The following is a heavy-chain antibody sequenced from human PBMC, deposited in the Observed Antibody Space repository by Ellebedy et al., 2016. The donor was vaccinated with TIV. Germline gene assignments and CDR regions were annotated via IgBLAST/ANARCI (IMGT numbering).Heavy chain of an antibody. CDR1: GGSIRSYY. CDR3: ARTGYHDSSGYVDP. D-gene: IGHD3-22*01. V-gene: IGHV4-59*01. CDR2: ISYTGTT. J-gene: IGHJ5*02. Sequence: GSLRLSCSVSGGSIRSYYWNWIRQSPRKGLEWIGDISYTGTTRYNPSLMSRVNISRGTSKNQFSLTLTSVTAADTAVYYCARTGYHDSSGYVDPWGQGSLVTVSS.